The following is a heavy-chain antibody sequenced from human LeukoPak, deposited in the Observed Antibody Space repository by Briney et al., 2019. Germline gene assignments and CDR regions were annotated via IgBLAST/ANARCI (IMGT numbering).Heavy chain of an antibody. V-gene: IGHV3-30*18. D-gene: IGHD6-19*01. J-gene: IGHJ6*03. CDR1: GFTFSSYG. Sequence: GGSLRLSCAASGFTFSSYGMHWVRQAPGKGLEWVAVISYDGSNKYYADSVKGRFTISRDNSKNTLYLQMNSLRAEDTAVYYCAKDGLYSSGWYKLGYYYYYMDVWGKGTTVTVSS. CDR3: AKDGLYSSGWYKLGYYYYYMDV. CDR2: ISYDGSNK.